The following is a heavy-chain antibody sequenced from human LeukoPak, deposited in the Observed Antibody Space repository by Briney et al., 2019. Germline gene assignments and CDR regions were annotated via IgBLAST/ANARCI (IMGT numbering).Heavy chain of an antibody. CDR2: ISSRSRHV. D-gene: IGHD1-1*01. Sequence: GGSLRLSCAASAFSFSDYSMNWVRQAPGKGLEGVSSISSRSRHVYYGASVQGRFTISRDDQKHSLSLQMTSLRLEHVAVYYCVKDLMERFVRGGTTAYLHHWGQGTLVTVSS. CDR1: AFSFSDYS. J-gene: IGHJ1*01. V-gene: IGHV3-21*01. CDR3: VKDLMERFVRGGTTAYLHH.